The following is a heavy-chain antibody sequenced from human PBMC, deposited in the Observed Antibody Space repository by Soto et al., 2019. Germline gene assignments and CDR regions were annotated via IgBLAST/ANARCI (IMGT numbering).Heavy chain of an antibody. D-gene: IGHD3-10*01. CDR2: ISDDGSRA. V-gene: IGHV3-74*01. J-gene: IGHJ4*02. CDR1: GFTFSMYW. CDR3: TRGPRPSSVGTGAF. Sequence: EVQLVESGGDLVQPGGSLRLSCTASGFTFSMYWMHWVLQVPGKGPEWVSRISDDGSRADYADSVKGRFTISRDNAKNTRYLEMHVLRADYTAVYYCTRGPRPSSVGTGAFWGQGTPVAVAS.